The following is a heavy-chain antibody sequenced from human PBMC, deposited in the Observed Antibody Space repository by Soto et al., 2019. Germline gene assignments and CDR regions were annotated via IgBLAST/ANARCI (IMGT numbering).Heavy chain of an antibody. V-gene: IGHV3-33*01. Sequence: GSLRLSCAASGFTFSNYGMHWVRQAPEKGLEWVAVIWSDGSEKYYADSMKGRFTISRDNSKNTVYLQVNSLRAEDTAVYYCAREGGIVLMARNWFDPWGQGTLVTVSS. CDR3: AREGGIVLMARNWFDP. CDR1: GFTFSNYG. J-gene: IGHJ5*02. CDR2: IWSDGSEK. D-gene: IGHD2-8*01.